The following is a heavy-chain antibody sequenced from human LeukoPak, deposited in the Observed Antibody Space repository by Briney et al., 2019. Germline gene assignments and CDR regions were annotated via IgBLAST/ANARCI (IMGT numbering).Heavy chain of an antibody. Sequence: SETLSLTCTVSGGSISSYYWSWIRQPPGKGLEWIGYIYYSGSTNYNPSLKSRVTISIDTSKNQFSLKLSSVTAADTAVYYCASDPYGDYRAYFDYWGQGTLVTVSS. J-gene: IGHJ4*02. V-gene: IGHV4-59*01. CDR3: ASDPYGDYRAYFDY. CDR2: IYYSGST. CDR1: GGSISSYY. D-gene: IGHD4-17*01.